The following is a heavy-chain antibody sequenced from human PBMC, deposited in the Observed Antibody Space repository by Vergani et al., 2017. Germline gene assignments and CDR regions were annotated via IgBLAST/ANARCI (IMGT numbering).Heavy chain of an antibody. Sequence: QVQLQESGPGLVKPSETLSLTCTVSGGSISSYYWSWIRQPPGKGLEWIGYIYYSGSTYYNPSLKSRVTISVDTSKNQFSLKLSPVTAADTAVYYCARESYYDGGDAFDIWGQGTMVTVSS. CDR3: ARESYYDGGDAFDI. CDR2: IYYSGST. CDR1: GGSISSYY. J-gene: IGHJ3*02. D-gene: IGHD1-26*01. V-gene: IGHV4-59*12.